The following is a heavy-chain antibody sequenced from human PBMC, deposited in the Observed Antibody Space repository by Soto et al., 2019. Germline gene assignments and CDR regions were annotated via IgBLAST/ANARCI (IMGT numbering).Heavy chain of an antibody. CDR1: GFTFSSYG. J-gene: IGHJ4*02. D-gene: IGHD3-3*01. Sequence: GGSLRLSCAASGFTFSSYGMHWVRQAPGKGLEWVAVISYDGSNKYYADSVKGRFTISRDNSKNTLYLQMNSLRAEDTAVYYCAKEGYDFWSGYLDYWGQGTLVTVSS. V-gene: IGHV3-30*18. CDR2: ISYDGSNK. CDR3: AKEGYDFWSGYLDY.